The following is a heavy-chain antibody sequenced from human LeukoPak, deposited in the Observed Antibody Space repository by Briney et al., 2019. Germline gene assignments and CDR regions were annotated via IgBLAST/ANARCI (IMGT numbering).Heavy chain of an antibody. CDR3: ARDPLWDSSGYFDY. CDR1: GFTFSSYG. D-gene: IGHD3-22*01. CDR2: IWYDGSNK. V-gene: IGHV3-33*01. Sequence: GGSLRLSCAASGFTFSSYGMHWVRQAPGKGLEWVAVIWYDGSNKYYADSVKGRFTISRDNSKTTLYLQMNSLRAEDTAVYYCARDPLWDSSGYFDYWGQGTLVTVSS. J-gene: IGHJ4*02.